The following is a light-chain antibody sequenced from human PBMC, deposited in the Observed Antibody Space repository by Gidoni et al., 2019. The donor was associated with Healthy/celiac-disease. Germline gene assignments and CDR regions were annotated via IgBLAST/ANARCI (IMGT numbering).Light chain of an antibody. Sequence: QSVLTQPPSVSGAPGQRVTISCTGSSSHSGAGYDVHWYQQLPGTAPKLLIYGNTNRPSGVPDRFSGSKSGTSASLAITGLQAEDEADYYCQSYDSTQVVVGGGTKLTVL. V-gene: IGLV1-40*01. CDR3: QSYDSTQVV. CDR1: SSHSGAGYD. J-gene: IGLJ2*01. CDR2: GNT.